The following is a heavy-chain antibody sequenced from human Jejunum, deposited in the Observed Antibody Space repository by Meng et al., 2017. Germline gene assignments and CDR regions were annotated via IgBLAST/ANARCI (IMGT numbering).Heavy chain of an antibody. J-gene: IGHJ4*02. CDR1: GGSFSDHC. V-gene: IGHV4-34*01. CDR3: ARGDDWAKSGNF. Sequence: QVALRPGGVGLLNPSETLSLTCAVYGGSFSDHCWTWIRQPPGKGLEWIGEIHPSGPTYYSPSLQSRVTITLDTSKNQFSLTLNSVTAADTAVYYCARGDDWAKSGNFWGQGTLVTVSS. D-gene: IGHD3-9*01. CDR2: IHPSGPT.